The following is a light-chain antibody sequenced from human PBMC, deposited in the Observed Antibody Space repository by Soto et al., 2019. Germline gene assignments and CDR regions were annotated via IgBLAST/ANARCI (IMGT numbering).Light chain of an antibody. CDR2: AAS. V-gene: IGKV1-17*01. J-gene: IGKJ4*01. CDR1: QDIRNN. CDR3: LQHNTYPLT. Sequence: DIQMTQSPSSLSASVGDRVTIPCRASQDIRNNLVWYQQKPGKAPKRLIYAASSLQSGVPSRFSGSGSGTEFTLTISSLRPEDFATYYCLQHNTYPLTFGGGTKVEIK.